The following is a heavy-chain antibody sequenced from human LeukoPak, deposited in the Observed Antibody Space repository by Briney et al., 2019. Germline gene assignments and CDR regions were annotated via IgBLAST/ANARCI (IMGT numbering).Heavy chain of an antibody. Sequence: GGSLRLSCAASAFTFGNYWMHWVRQAPGKGLVWVSRINSDGSSTTYAGSVKGRFTISRDNAKNSLSLLMNSLRAEDTAVYYCAKILPMNENLDYWGQGTLITVSS. V-gene: IGHV3-74*03. D-gene: IGHD1-1*01. CDR2: INSDGSST. J-gene: IGHJ4*02. CDR3: AKILPMNENLDY. CDR1: AFTFGNYW.